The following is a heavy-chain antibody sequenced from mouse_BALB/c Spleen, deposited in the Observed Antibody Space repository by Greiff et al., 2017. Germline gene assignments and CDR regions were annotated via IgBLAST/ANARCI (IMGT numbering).Heavy chain of an antibody. CDR2: IYPGNSDT. CDR3: TRGDGYYLFDY. Sequence: VQLKQSGTVLARPGASVKMSCKASGYTFNSYWMHWVKQRPGQGLEWIGAIYPGNSDTSYNQKFKGKAKLTAVTSTSTAYMELSSLTNEDSAVYYCTRGDGYYLFDYWGQGTTLTVSS. D-gene: IGHD2-3*01. V-gene: IGHV1-5*01. CDR1: GYTFNSYW. J-gene: IGHJ2*01.